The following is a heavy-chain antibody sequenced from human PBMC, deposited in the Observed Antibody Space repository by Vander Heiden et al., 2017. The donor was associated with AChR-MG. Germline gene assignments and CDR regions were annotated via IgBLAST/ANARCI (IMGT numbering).Heavy chain of an antibody. V-gene: IGHV3-21*01. J-gene: IGHJ4*02. CDR1: GFTFSSYS. CDR3: ARALGISPSITMIGGFDY. Sequence: EVQLVESGGGLVKPGGSLRLSCAASGFTFSSYSMNWVRQAPGKGLEWVSSISSSSSYIYYADSVKGRFTISRDNAKNSLYLQMNSLRAEDTAVYYCARALGISPSITMIGGFDYWGQGTLVTVSP. D-gene: IGHD3-22*01. CDR2: ISSSSSYI.